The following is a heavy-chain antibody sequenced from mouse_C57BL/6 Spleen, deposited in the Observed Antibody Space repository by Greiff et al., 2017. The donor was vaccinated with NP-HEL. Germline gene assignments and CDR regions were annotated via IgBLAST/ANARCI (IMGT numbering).Heavy chain of an antibody. CDR2: ISYDGSN. Sequence: DVQLVESGPGLVKPSQSLSLTCSVTGYSITSGYYWNWIRQFPGNKLEWMGYISYDGSNNYNPSLKNRISITRDTSKNQFFLKLNSVTTEDTATYYCARCRNYYAMDYWGQGTSVTVSS. J-gene: IGHJ4*01. D-gene: IGHD6-1*01. CDR3: ARCRNYYAMDY. CDR1: GYSITSGYY. V-gene: IGHV3-6*01.